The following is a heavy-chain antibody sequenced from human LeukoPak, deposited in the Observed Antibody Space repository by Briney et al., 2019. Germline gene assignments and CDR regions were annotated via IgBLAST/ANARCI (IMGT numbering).Heavy chain of an antibody. Sequence: GGSLRLSCGASEFTFSNYWMHWVRQAPGKGLVWVSRIKYDGSSTNCADSVKGRFTISRDNAKNTLYLQMNSLRAEDTAVYYCTRRGAASDAFDIWGQGTMVTASS. CDR2: IKYDGSST. J-gene: IGHJ3*02. D-gene: IGHD3-16*01. V-gene: IGHV3-74*01. CDR1: EFTFSNYW. CDR3: TRRGAASDAFDI.